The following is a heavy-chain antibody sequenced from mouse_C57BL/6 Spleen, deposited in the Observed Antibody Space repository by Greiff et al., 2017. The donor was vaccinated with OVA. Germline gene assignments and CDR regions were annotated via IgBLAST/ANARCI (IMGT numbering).Heavy chain of an antibody. CDR3: ARHYYGSSYEYFDV. J-gene: IGHJ1*03. CDR2: IYPSDSET. Sequence: QVQLQQSGAELVRPGSSVKLSCKASGYTFTSYWMDWVKQRPGQGLEWIGNIYPSDSETHYNQKFKDKATLTVDKSSSTAYMQLSSLTSEDSAVYYCARHYYGSSYEYFDVWGTGTTVTVSS. CDR1: GYTFTSYW. D-gene: IGHD1-1*01. V-gene: IGHV1-61*01.